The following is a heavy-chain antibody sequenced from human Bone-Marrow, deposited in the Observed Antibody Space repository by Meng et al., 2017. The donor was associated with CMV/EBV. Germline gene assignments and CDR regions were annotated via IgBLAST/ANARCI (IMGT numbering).Heavy chain of an antibody. CDR3: AKGEYSNSLSFDY. D-gene: IGHD4-11*01. J-gene: IGHJ4*02. CDR1: GFTFSSYA. CDR2: ISYDGSNK. V-gene: IGHV3-30-3*01. Sequence: GESLKISCAASGFTFSSYAMHWVRQAPGKGLEWVAVISYDGSNKYYADSVKGRFTISRDNSKNSLYLQMNSLRAEDTAVYYCAKGEYSNSLSFDYWGQGTLVTVSS.